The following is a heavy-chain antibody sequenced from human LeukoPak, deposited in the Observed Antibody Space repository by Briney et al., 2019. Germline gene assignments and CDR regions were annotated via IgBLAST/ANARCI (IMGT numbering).Heavy chain of an antibody. V-gene: IGHV4-59*01. D-gene: IGHD6-19*01. CDR1: GDSISPYY. CDR3: AREGYASGWNDY. Sequence: PSGTLSLTCTVSGDSISPYYWSWIRQPPGKGLEWIGYISYRGSTDYNPSLKSRLTISIDTSKNQFSLKLRSVTAADTAVYYCAREGYASGWNDYWGQGTLVTVSS. J-gene: IGHJ4*02. CDR2: ISYRGST.